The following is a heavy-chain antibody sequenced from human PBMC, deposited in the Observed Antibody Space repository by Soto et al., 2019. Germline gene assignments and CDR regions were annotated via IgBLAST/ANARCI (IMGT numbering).Heavy chain of an antibody. CDR1: GFTFNYYA. D-gene: IGHD3-16*01. CDR2: ISSSGFAT. CDR3: AKFLYQLQPLEF. V-gene: IGHV3-23*01. J-gene: IGHJ4*02. Sequence: PGGSLRLSCAASGFTFNYYAMSWVRQAPGKGLEWVAHISSSGFATNYADSVKGRITISRDNPKNTLYLQIHSLRVEDTAVYYCAKFLYQLQPLEFWGQGTLVTVSP.